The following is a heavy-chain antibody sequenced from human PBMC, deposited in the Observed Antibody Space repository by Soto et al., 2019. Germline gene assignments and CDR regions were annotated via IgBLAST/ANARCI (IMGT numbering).Heavy chain of an antibody. Sequence: QVQLVQSGAEVKKPGSSVKVSCKASGGTFSSYAISWVRQAPGQGLEWMGGIIPIFGTANYAQKFQGRVTSTADEATSTAYMELSSLRSEDTAVYYCARLRSGDYYDSSGYSDYWGQGTLVTVSS. D-gene: IGHD3-22*01. V-gene: IGHV1-69*01. CDR1: GGTFSSYA. CDR2: IIPIFGTA. CDR3: ARLRSGDYYDSSGYSDY. J-gene: IGHJ4*02.